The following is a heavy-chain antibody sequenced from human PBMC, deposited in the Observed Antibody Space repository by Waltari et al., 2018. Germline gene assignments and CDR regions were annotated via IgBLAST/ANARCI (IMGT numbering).Heavy chain of an antibody. CDR3: ARDNVKAGTTPV. CDR2: INGNSGSP. Sequence: QVQLQESGPGLVKPSETLSLTCAVSGGSFSSYWWSWIRQPPGKGLEWIGEINGNSGSPNSIPSLKSRVTISKDASKNQFSLKLSSVTAADTAVYYCARDNVKAGTTPVWGRGVLVTVSS. CDR1: GGSFSSYW. V-gene: IGHV4-59*12. D-gene: IGHD1-1*01. J-gene: IGHJ4*02.